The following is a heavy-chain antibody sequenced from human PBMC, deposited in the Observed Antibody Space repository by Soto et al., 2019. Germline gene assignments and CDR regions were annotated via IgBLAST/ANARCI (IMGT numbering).Heavy chain of an antibody. CDR2: INSGSTSV. D-gene: IGHD2-15*01. J-gene: IGHJ4*02. CDR3: GCSASPDAY. CDR1: GFIFNSYS. Sequence: EVQLVESGGGLVQPGGSLRLSCVASGFIFNSYSMNWVRQAPGKGLEWISYINSGSTSVFYADSVKGRFTISRDNAKNSLYLQMNSLRAEDTAVYYCGCSASPDAYWGQGTLVTVSS. V-gene: IGHV3-48*01.